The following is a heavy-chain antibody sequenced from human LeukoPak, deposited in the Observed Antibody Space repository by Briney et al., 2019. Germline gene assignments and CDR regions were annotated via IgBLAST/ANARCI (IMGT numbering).Heavy chain of an antibody. D-gene: IGHD1-20*01. CDR2: IIGSGGST. Sequence: GGSLRLSCAASGFTFSSYAMNWVRQAPGKGLEWGSAIIGSGGSTYYADSVKGRFTISRDNSKNTLYLQMNSLRAEDTAVSYCAKGPGTYNWNYVGYWGQGTLVTVSS. CDR1: GFTFSSYA. CDR3: AKGPGTYNWNYVGY. J-gene: IGHJ4*02. V-gene: IGHV3-23*01.